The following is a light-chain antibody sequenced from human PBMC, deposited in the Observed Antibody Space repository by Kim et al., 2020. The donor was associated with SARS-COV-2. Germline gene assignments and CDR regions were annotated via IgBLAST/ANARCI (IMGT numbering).Light chain of an antibody. V-gene: IGKV1-9*01. CDR1: QDIDNY. J-gene: IGKJ5*01. CDR3: QYLRNYPLT. Sequence: IQLTRSPSSLSASVGDRVTITCRATQDIDNYVAWYQQKPGKAPNLLISAASTLQSGVSSRFSGSGSGTDFALTINSLQPEDFATYYCQYLRNYPLTFGQGTRLEIK. CDR2: AAS.